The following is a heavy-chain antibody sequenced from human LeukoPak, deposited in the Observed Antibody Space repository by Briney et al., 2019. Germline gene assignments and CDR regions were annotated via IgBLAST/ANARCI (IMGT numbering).Heavy chain of an antibody. Sequence: SETLSLTCTVSGGSISSYYWSWIRQPPGKGLEWIGEINHSGSTNYNPSLKSRVTISVDTSKNQFSLKLSSVTAADTAVYYCARSTRRGYSYGYQKGQFDYWGQGTLVTVSS. CDR2: INHSGST. CDR1: GGSISSYY. V-gene: IGHV4-34*01. J-gene: IGHJ4*02. CDR3: ARSTRRGYSYGYQKGQFDY. D-gene: IGHD5-18*01.